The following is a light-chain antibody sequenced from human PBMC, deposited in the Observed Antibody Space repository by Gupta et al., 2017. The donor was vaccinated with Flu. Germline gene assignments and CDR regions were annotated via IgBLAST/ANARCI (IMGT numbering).Light chain of an antibody. J-gene: IGKJ4*01. CDR1: QSVRNN. CDR3: QQYNNWPLT. Sequence: IGLTQSPATLSVSPGERATLSCRASQSVRNNLAWYQQKPGQAPRLLIYGASTMATGLPARFSGSGSGTEFTLTISSLQSEDFAVYYCQQYNNWPLTFGGGTKVEIK. V-gene: IGKV3-15*01. CDR2: GAS.